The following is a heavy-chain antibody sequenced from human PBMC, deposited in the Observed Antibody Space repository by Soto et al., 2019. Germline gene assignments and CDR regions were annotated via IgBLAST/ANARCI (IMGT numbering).Heavy chain of an antibody. CDR1: GDSISRGGYS. J-gene: IGHJ6*02. V-gene: IGHV4-30-2*01. Sequence: SETLSLTCAVSGDSISRGGYSWTWIRQPPGKALEWIGNIYDSGSTSYNPSLKSRVTMSVDTSKNQFSLRLTAGTAADTAVYFCARGSSSYYDYGMDVWGQGTTVTVSS. D-gene: IGHD6-6*01. CDR3: ARGSSSYYDYGMDV. CDR2: IYDSGST.